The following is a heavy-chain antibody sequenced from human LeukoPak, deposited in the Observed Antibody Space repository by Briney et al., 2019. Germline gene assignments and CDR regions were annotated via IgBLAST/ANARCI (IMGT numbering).Heavy chain of an antibody. V-gene: IGHV4-34*01. D-gene: IGHD3-10*01. CDR2: INHSGST. CDR3: ARGIVHYYGSGRQRFDP. J-gene: IGHJ5*02. CDR1: GGSFSGYY. Sequence: PSETLSLTCAVYGGSFSGYYWSWIRQPPGKGLEWIGEINHSGSTNYNPSLKSRVTISVDTSKNQFSLKLSSVTAADTAVYYCARGIVHYYGSGRQRFDPWGQGTLVTVSS.